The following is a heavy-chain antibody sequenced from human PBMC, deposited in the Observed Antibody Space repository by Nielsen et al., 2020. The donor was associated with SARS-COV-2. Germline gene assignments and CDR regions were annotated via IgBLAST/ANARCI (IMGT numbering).Heavy chain of an antibody. CDR2: IYSGGST. Sequence: GGSLRLSCAASGFTVSSNYMSWVRQAPGKGLEWVSVIYSGGSTYYADSVKGRFTISRDNSKNTLYLQMNSLRAEDTAVYYCATPLLRFLEMDVWGKGTTVTVSP. J-gene: IGHJ6*04. CDR1: GFTVSSNY. D-gene: IGHD3-3*01. CDR3: ATPLLRFLEMDV. V-gene: IGHV3-66*01.